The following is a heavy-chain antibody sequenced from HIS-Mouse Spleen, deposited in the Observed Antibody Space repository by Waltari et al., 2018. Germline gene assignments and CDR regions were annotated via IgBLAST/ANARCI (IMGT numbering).Heavy chain of an antibody. CDR2: ISYDGSNT. V-gene: IGHV3-30*18. J-gene: IGHJ4*02. D-gene: IGHD6-19*01. CDR3: AKASSGWLDY. Sequence: QVQLVESGGGVVQPGRSLRLSCSASGLHFRSYGMHWVRQAPGKGLEWVAVISYDGSNTYYADSVKGRFSISRDNSKNTLYLQMNSLRAEDTAVYYCAKASSGWLDYWGQGTLVTVSS. CDR1: GLHFRSYG.